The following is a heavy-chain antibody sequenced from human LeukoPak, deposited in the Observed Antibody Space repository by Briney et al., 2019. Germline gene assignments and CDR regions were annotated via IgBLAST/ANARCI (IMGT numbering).Heavy chain of an antibody. V-gene: IGHV3-30*04. CDR2: ISYDGSNK. Sequence: GRSLRLSCAASGFTFSSYAMHWVRQAPGKGLEWMAVISYDGSNKYYADSVKGRFTISRDNSKNTLYLQMNSLRAEDTAVYYCARDSDAFDIWGQGTMVTVSS. J-gene: IGHJ3*02. CDR1: GFTFSSYA. CDR3: ARDSDAFDI.